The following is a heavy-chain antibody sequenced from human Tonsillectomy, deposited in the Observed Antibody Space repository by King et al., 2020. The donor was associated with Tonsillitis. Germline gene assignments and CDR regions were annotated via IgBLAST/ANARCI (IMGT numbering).Heavy chain of an antibody. J-gene: IGHJ4*02. V-gene: IGHV3-23*04. Sequence: QLVQSGGGLVQPGGSLRLSCAASGFIFSSCAMSWVRQAPGKGLEWVSAVSGSGTSTYYTDSVKGRFTISRDNYRNTLYLQMNSLRAEDTTVYYCAKGGENYYARSGYYYVQFFDYWGQGTLVTVSS. CDR1: GFIFSSCA. CDR3: AKGGENYYARSGYYYVQFFDY. D-gene: IGHD3-22*01. CDR2: VSGSGTST.